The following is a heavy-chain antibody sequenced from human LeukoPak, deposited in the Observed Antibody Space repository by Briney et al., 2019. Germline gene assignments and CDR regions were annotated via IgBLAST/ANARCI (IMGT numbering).Heavy chain of an antibody. CDR3: ARDPTTQTFDY. CDR2: ISTYNGNT. Sequence: ASVKVSCKASGYTFTSYGISWVRQAPGQGLEWMGWISTYNGNTNYAPKLQGRVTMTTDTSTTTAYMELRSLTSDDTAVYYCARDPTTQTFDYWGQGTLVTVSS. CDR1: GYTFTSYG. J-gene: IGHJ4*02. D-gene: IGHD4-11*01. V-gene: IGHV1-18*01.